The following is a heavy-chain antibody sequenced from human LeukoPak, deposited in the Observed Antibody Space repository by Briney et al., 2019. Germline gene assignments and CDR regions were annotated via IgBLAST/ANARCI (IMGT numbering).Heavy chain of an antibody. Sequence: PGGSLRLSCAASGFTFSSYAMSWVRQAPGKGLEWVSTISGSDGSTYYADSVKGRFTISRDNSKNTLYLQMNSLRAEDTAIYYCAKGYCSGSSCYHDAFDIWGQGTMVTVSS. CDR3: AKGYCSGSSCYHDAFDI. V-gene: IGHV3-23*01. D-gene: IGHD2-15*01. J-gene: IGHJ3*02. CDR2: ISGSDGST. CDR1: GFTFSSYA.